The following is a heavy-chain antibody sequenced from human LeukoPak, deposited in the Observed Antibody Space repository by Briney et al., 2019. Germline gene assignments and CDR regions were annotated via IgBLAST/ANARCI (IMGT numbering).Heavy chain of an antibody. V-gene: IGHV3-30*07. CDR3: ARGRSSSVAAFDI. D-gene: IGHD6-19*01. CDR1: GFTFSSYA. Sequence: PGRSLRLSCAASGFTFSSYAMHWVRQAPGKGLEWVAVISYDGSNKYYADSVKGRFTISRDNSKTTLYLQMNSLRAEDTAVYYCARGRSSSVAAFDIWGQGTMVTVSS. CDR2: ISYDGSNK. J-gene: IGHJ3*02.